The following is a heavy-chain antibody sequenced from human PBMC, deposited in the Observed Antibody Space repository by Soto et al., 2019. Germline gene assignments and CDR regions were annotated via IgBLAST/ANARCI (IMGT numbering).Heavy chain of an antibody. CDR3: ASGVVVVAATPDYYYGMDV. J-gene: IGHJ6*02. D-gene: IGHD2-15*01. CDR2: IIPIFGTA. Sequence: SVKVSCKASGGTFSSYAISWVGQAPGQGLEWMGGIIPIFGTANYAQKFQGRVTITADKSTSTAYKELSSLRSEDTAVYYCASGVVVVAATPDYYYGMDVWGQGTTVTVSS. CDR1: GGTFSSYA. V-gene: IGHV1-69*06.